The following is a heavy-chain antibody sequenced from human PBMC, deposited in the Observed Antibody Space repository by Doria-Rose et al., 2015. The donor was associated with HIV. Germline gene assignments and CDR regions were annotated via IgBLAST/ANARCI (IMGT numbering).Heavy chain of an antibody. D-gene: IGHD3-22*01. J-gene: IGHJ5*02. CDR1: GFTFSNYE. CDR2: ISGGGNII. CDR3: AREDDTSGYFPNWFDP. Sequence: LVESGGGLVQPGGSLRLSCATSGFTFSNYEMNWVRQAPGKGLEWVSYISGGGNIIYYADSVKGRFTISRDNAKNSLYLQMNSLRAEDTAVYYCAREDDTSGYFPNWFDPWGQGTLVIVSS. V-gene: IGHV3-48*03.